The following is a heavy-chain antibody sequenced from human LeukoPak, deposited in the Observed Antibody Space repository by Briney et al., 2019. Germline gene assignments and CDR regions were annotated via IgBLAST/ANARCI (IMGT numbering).Heavy chain of an antibody. V-gene: IGHV3-20*04. J-gene: IGHJ4*02. CDR1: GFTFDDYG. CDR2: INWNGGST. CDR3: ARGPETVTDPYYFDY. D-gene: IGHD4-11*01. Sequence: GGPLRLSCAASGFTFDDYGMSWVRQAPGKGPEWVSGINWNGGSTGYADSVKGRFTISRDNAKNSLYLQMNSLRAEDTALYYCARGPETVTDPYYFDYWGQGTLVTVSS.